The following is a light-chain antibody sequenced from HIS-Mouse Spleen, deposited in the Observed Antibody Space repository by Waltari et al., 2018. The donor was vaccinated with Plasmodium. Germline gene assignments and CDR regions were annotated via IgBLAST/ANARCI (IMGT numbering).Light chain of an antibody. V-gene: IGKV3-15*01. J-gene: IGKJ3*01. CDR2: GAS. Sequence: EIVMTHSPATLSVSPGERAPLSCRASQSVSSNLAGYQQKPGQAPRLLIYGASTRATGIPARFSGSGSGTEFTLTISSLQSEDFAVYYCQQYNNWSFTFGPGTKVDIK. CDR1: QSVSSN. CDR3: QQYNNWSFT.